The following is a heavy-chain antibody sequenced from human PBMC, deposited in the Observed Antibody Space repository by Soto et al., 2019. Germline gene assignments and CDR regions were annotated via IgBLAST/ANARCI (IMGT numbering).Heavy chain of an antibody. Sequence: GGSLRISCAASGFTFSSYAMSWVRQAPGKGLEWVSAISGSGGSTYYADSVKGRFTISRDNSKNTLYLQMNSLRAEDTAVYYCANQAERYYDYIWGSYRPPPGAFDIWGQGTMVAVSS. D-gene: IGHD3-16*02. CDR3: ANQAERYYDYIWGSYRPPPGAFDI. CDR2: ISGSGGST. J-gene: IGHJ3*02. V-gene: IGHV3-23*01. CDR1: GFTFSSYA.